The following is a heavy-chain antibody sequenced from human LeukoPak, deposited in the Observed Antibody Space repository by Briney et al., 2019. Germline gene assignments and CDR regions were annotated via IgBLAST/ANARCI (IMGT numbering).Heavy chain of an antibody. Sequence: GTSLRLSCAASGFDFRMSGIHWVRQAPGKGLEWVAFIWSNGTRQDYAYSVNSRCTISRDNSRNTLSLQMNRLRDEDTAMYYCVRDPPNSGFAFALWGQGTMVTVSA. V-gene: IGHV3-33*01. CDR2: IWSNGTRQ. D-gene: IGHD3-22*01. CDR1: GFDFRMSG. J-gene: IGHJ3*01. CDR3: VRDPPNSGFAFAL.